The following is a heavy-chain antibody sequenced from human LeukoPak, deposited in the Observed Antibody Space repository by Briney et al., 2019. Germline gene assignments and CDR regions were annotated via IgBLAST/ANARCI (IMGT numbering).Heavy chain of an antibody. D-gene: IGHD3-9*01. V-gene: IGHV4-59*08. CDR3: ARHRSDILTHDAFDI. J-gene: IGHJ3*02. Sequence: PSETLSLTCTVSGGSISSYYWSWIRQPPGKGLEWIGYIYYSGSTNYNPSLKSRVTISVDTSKNQFSLKLSSVTAADTAVYYCARHRSDILTHDAFDIWGQGTMVTVSS. CDR1: GGSISSYY. CDR2: IYYSGST.